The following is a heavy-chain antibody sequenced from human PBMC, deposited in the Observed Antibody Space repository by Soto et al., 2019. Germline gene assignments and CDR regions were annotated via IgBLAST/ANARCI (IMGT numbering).Heavy chain of an antibody. Sequence: GGSLRLSCVASGFTFGTYVMSWVRQAPGKGLEWVSSIDCSGGDTYYADSVKGRFTISRGNSKNTLYLQMNSLRGDDTALYYCVKNSGWLNTWGQGALVTVSS. CDR3: VKNSGWLNT. D-gene: IGHD6-19*01. J-gene: IGHJ5*02. CDR1: GFTFGTYV. V-gene: IGHV3-23*01. CDR2: IDCSGGDT.